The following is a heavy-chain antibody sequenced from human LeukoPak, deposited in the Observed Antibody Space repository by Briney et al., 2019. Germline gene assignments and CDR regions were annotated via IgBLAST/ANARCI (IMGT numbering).Heavy chain of an antibody. CDR2: IYHSGST. CDR3: ARDGYSGSDAL. V-gene: IGHV4-59*01. Sequence: SETLSLTCTVSGGSISTYYWSWIRQPPGKGLEWIGYIYHSGSTNYNPSLKSRVTISVDTSQNQFYLKLSSVTAAGTAVYYCARDGYSGSDALWGQGTLVTVSS. D-gene: IGHD5-12*01. CDR1: GGSISTYY. J-gene: IGHJ4*02.